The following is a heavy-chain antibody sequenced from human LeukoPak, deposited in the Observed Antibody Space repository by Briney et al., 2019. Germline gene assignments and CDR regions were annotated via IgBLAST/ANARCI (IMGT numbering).Heavy chain of an antibody. Sequence: GGSLRLSCAASGFTFSSYGMHWVRQAPGKGLEWVAVISYDGSNKYYADSVKGRFTISRDNSKNTLYLQMNSLRAEDTAVYYCAKSSDYYYGSGSSYFDYWGQGTLVTVSS. J-gene: IGHJ4*02. CDR1: GFTFSSYG. D-gene: IGHD3-10*01. CDR2: ISYDGSNK. CDR3: AKSSDYYYGSGSSYFDY. V-gene: IGHV3-30*18.